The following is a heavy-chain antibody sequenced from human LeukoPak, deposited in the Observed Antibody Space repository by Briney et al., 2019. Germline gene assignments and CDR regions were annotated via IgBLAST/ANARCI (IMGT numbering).Heavy chain of an antibody. Sequence: ASVKVSCKASGYTFTSYGISWVRQAPGQGLEWMGWISAYNGNTNYAQKLQGRVTMTTDTSTSTAYMELRSLRSDDTAVYYCARDVSRSSSSSQNFDYWGQGTLVTVSS. D-gene: IGHD6-6*01. V-gene: IGHV1-18*01. J-gene: IGHJ4*02. CDR2: ISAYNGNT. CDR3: ARDVSRSSSSSQNFDY. CDR1: GYTFTSYG.